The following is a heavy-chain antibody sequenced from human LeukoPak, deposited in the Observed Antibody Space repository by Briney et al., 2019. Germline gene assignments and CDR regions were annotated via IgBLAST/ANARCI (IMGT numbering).Heavy chain of an antibody. CDR1: GGSFSGYY. D-gene: IGHD3-10*01. CDR3: AREGALLWFGELSSWFDP. J-gene: IGHJ5*02. CDR2: INHSGST. Sequence: SETLSLTCAVYGGSFSGYYWSWIRQPPGKGLEWIGEINHSGSTNYNPSLKSRVTISVDTSKNQFSLKLSSVTAADTAAYYCAREGALLWFGELSSWFDPWGQGTLVTVSS. V-gene: IGHV4-34*01.